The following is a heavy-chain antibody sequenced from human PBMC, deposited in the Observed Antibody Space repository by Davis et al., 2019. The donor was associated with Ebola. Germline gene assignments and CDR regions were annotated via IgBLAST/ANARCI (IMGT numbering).Heavy chain of an antibody. CDR1: GYSFTNYW. J-gene: IGHJ4*02. CDR3: ARHRRAVGYFDY. D-gene: IGHD4-23*01. V-gene: IGHV5-51*01. Sequence: GESLKISCKGSGYSFTNYWIGLVRQMPGKGLEWMGIIYPGDSDTRYRPSFQGQVTIPADKSISTAYLQWSSLKASDTAMYYCARHRRAVGYFDYWGQGTLVTVSS. CDR2: IYPGDSDT.